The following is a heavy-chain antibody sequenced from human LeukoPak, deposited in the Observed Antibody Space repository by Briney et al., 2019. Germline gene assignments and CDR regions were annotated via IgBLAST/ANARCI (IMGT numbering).Heavy chain of an antibody. V-gene: IGHV1-2*02. J-gene: IGHJ4*02. CDR3: ARDPADDYIWGSYPQYYFDY. D-gene: IGHD3-16*02. CDR1: GYTFTGYY. CDR2: INPNSGGT. Sequence: ASVKVSCKASGYTFTGYYMHWVRQAPGQGLEWMGWINPNSGGTNYAQKFQGRVTMTRDTSISTAYMELSRLRSDDTAVYYCARDPADDYIWGSYPQYYFDYWGQGTLVTVSS.